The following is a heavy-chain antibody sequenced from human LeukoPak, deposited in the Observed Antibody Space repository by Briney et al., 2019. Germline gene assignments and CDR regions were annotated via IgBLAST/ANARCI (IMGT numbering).Heavy chain of an antibody. D-gene: IGHD1-26*01. CDR3: ARGQWELPYYYYYYYMDV. J-gene: IGHJ6*03. CDR2: INHSGST. V-gene: IGHV4-34*01. CDR1: GGSFSGYY. Sequence: SETLSLTCAVYGGSFSGYYWSWIRQPPGKGLEWIGEINHSGSTNYNPSLKSRVTISVDTSKNQFSLKLSSVTAADTAVYYCARGQWELPYYYYYYYMDVWGKGTTVTVSS.